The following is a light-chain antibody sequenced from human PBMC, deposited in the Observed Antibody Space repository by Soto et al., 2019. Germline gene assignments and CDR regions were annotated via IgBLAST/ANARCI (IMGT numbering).Light chain of an antibody. CDR2: EVS. CDR3: SSYSNSTSLGSV. J-gene: IGLJ1*01. Sequence: QSTLSQPASVSGSPGHSITISCTGTSSDVGDYNYVSWYQQHPGKAPKLMIYEVSNRPSGVSDRFSGYKSGNTASLTISGLQAEDEADYYCSSYSNSTSLGSVFGTGTKVTVL. V-gene: IGLV2-14*01. CDR1: SSDVGDYNY.